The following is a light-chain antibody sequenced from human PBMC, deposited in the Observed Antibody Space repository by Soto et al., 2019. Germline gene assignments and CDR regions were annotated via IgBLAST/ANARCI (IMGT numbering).Light chain of an antibody. Sequence: QSALTQPASVSGSPGQSFTISCTGTYRDVGGYNYVAWYQQYPGKAPKLMIYDVSFRPSGVSNRFSGSKSDITASLTISGLQAEDEADYYCSSYTSSSSQVFGTGTKVTVL. V-gene: IGLV2-14*01. J-gene: IGLJ1*01. CDR1: YRDVGGYNY. CDR2: DVS. CDR3: SSYTSSSSQV.